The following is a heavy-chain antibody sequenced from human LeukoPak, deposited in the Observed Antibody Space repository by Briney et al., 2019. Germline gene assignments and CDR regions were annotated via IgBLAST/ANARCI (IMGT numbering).Heavy chain of an antibody. J-gene: IGHJ5*02. Sequence: PGGSLRLSCAVSGLTFSSYEMNWVRQAPGKGLEWVSYISSSGSTIYYADSVKGRFTISRDNAKNSLYLQMNSLRAEDTAVYYCARLVVVAATQSWGQGTLVTVSS. CDR2: ISSSGSTI. V-gene: IGHV3-48*03. CDR1: GLTFSSYE. CDR3: ARLVVVAATQS. D-gene: IGHD2-15*01.